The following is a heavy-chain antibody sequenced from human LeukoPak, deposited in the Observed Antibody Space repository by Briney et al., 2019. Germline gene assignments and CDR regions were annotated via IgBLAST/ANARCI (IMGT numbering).Heavy chain of an antibody. CDR3: ARDRHKLVDIVAGILDY. D-gene: IGHD5-12*01. V-gene: IGHV4-4*02. CDR2: IYHSGST. CDR1: GGSISSSNW. Sequence: SETLSLTCAVSGGSISSSNWWNWVRQPPGKGLEWIGEIYHSGSTYYNPSLKSRVTILVDTSKNQFSLKLSSVTAADTAVYYCARDRHKLVDIVAGILDYWGQGTLVTVSS. J-gene: IGHJ4*02.